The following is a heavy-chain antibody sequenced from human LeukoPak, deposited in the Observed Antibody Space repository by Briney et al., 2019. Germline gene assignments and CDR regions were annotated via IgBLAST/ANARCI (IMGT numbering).Heavy chain of an antibody. CDR2: IKQDGSEK. V-gene: IGHV3-7*03. CDR3: AREGSVYYYGSGSYYIRPPWGRYYYGMDV. CDR1: GFTFSSYW. J-gene: IGHJ6*04. Sequence: GGSLRLSCAASGFTFSSYWMSWVRQAPGEGLEWVANIKQDGSEKYYVDSLKGRFTISRDNSKNSLYLQMNSLRAEDTAVYYCAREGSVYYYGSGSYYIRPPWGRYYYGMDVWGKGTTVTVSS. D-gene: IGHD3-10*01.